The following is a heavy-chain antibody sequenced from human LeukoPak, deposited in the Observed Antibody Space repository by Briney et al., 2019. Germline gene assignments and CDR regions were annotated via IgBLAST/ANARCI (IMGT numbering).Heavy chain of an antibody. CDR2: INHSGST. D-gene: IGHD2-8*01. J-gene: IGHJ4*02. V-gene: IGHV4-34*01. CDR3: ARGRVLMVYAIKKAYFDY. CDR1: GFTFSNYA. Sequence: PGGSLRLSCAASGFTFSNYAMSWLRQPPGKGLEWIGEINHSGSTNYNPSLKSRVTISVDTSKNQFSLKLSSVTAADTAVYYCARGRVLMVYAIKKAYFDYWGQGTLVTVSS.